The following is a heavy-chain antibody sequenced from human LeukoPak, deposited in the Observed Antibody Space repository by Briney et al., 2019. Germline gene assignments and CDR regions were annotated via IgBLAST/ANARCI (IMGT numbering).Heavy chain of an antibody. CDR2: ITTSSTYI. V-gene: IGHV3-21*01. CDR3: ARGKYSSGWFDY. D-gene: IGHD6-19*01. CDR1: GFTFRSFV. J-gene: IGHJ4*02. Sequence: GGSLRLSCAASGFTFRSFVMHWVRQAPGKGLEWVSSITTSSTYISYADSVKGRFTISRDNAKNSLYLQMNSLRAEDTAVYYCARGKYSSGWFDYWGQGTLVTVSS.